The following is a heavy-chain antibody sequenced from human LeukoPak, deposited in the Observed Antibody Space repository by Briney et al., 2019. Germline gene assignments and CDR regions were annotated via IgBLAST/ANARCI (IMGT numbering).Heavy chain of an antibody. Sequence: PGGSLRLSCSASGFTFDNYAMHWVRQAPGKGLEWVSGISWNSGGIGYADSVKGRFTISRDNAKNSLYLQMNSLRAEDTALYYCAKGYCSGGSCYSNYFDYWGQGTLVTVSS. J-gene: IGHJ4*02. CDR1: GFTFDNYA. D-gene: IGHD2-15*01. V-gene: IGHV3-9*01. CDR3: AKGYCSGGSCYSNYFDY. CDR2: ISWNSGGI.